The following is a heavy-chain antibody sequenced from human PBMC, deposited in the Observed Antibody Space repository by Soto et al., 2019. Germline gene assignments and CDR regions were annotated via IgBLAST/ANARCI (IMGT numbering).Heavy chain of an antibody. Sequence: ASVKVSCKASGYTFTGYYMHWLRQAPGQGLEWMGWINPNSGGTNYAQKFQGRVTMTRDTSISTAYMELSRLRSDDTAVYYCAREINGDGYNYDYWGQGTLVTVSS. CDR1: GYTFTGYY. V-gene: IGHV1-2*02. CDR3: AREINGDGYNYDY. D-gene: IGHD5-12*01. CDR2: INPNSGGT. J-gene: IGHJ4*02.